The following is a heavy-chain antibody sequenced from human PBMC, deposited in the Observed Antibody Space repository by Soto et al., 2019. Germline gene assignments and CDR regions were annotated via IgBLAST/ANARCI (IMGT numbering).Heavy chain of an antibody. CDR2: IKQDGSEK. CDR1: GFTFSSYW. Sequence: EVQLVESGGGLVQPGGSLRLSCAASGFTFSSYWMSWVRQAPGKGLEWVANIKQDGSEKYYVDSVKGRFTISRDNAKNSLYLQMNSLRAEDTAVYYCARGGWIQLWPFDYWGQGTLVTVSS. D-gene: IGHD5-18*01. V-gene: IGHV3-7*04. CDR3: ARGGWIQLWPFDY. J-gene: IGHJ4*02.